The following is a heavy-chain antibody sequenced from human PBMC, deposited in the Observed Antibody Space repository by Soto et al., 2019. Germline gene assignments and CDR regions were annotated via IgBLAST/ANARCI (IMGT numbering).Heavy chain of an antibody. CDR2: IIPIFGTA. CDR1: GGTFSSYA. CDR3: ARAGIRDPDYVWGSYRYYFDY. D-gene: IGHD3-16*02. J-gene: IGHJ4*02. V-gene: IGHV1-69*01. Sequence: QVQLVQSGAEVEKPGSSVKVSCKASGGTFSSYAISWVRQAPGQGLEWMGGIIPIFGTANYAQKFQGRVTIPADESTSTAYMELSSLRSEDTAVYYCARAGIRDPDYVWGSYRYYFDYWGQGTLVTVSS.